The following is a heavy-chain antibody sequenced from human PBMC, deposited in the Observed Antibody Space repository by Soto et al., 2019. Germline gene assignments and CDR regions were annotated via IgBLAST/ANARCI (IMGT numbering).Heavy chain of an antibody. CDR1: GFTFSDHY. V-gene: IGHV3-72*01. J-gene: IGHJ4*02. Sequence: GGSLRLSCVVSGFTFSDHYMDWVRQAPGKGLEWVGRIRNKAQTYTTDYAASVRGRLTISRDDSKNSLFLQMNSLKAEDTAMYYCVTPGKGGLGFDYWGQGTLVTVSS. CDR2: IRNKAQTYTT. CDR3: VTPGKGGLGFDY. D-gene: IGHD2-15*01.